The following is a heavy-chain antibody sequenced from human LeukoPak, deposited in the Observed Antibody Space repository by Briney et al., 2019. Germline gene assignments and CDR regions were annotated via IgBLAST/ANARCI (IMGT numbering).Heavy chain of an antibody. J-gene: IGHJ6*03. CDR2: IYSGGST. CDR3: ARVLGYWYYYMDV. CDR1: GFTVSSNY. D-gene: IGHD2-15*01. Sequence: GGSLRLSCAASGFTVSSNYMSWVRQAPGKGLEWVSVIYSGGSTYYADSVKGRFTISRDNSKNTLYLQMNSLRAEDTAVYYCARVLGYWYYYMDVWGKGTTVTVSS. V-gene: IGHV3-53*01.